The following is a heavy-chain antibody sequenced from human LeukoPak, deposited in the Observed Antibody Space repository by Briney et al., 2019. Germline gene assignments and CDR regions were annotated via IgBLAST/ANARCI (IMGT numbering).Heavy chain of an antibody. CDR3: ARDRGTYCGGDCSQYYFDY. J-gene: IGHJ4*02. V-gene: IGHV3-23*01. D-gene: IGHD2-21*01. Sequence: PGGSLRLSCAASGFTFSSYAMSWVRQAPGKGLEWVSAISGSGGSTYYADSVKGRFTISRDNSKNTLYLQMNSLRAEDTAVYYCARDRGTYCGGDCSQYYFDYWGQGALVTVSS. CDR2: ISGSGGST. CDR1: GFTFSSYA.